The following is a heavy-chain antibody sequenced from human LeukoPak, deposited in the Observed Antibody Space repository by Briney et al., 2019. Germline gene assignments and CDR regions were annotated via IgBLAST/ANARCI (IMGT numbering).Heavy chain of an antibody. Sequence: PGGSLRLSCAASGFTFRSNWMNWVRQAPGKGLEWVAHVQPDGSAKIYADSVKGRFTISRDNAKDSVYLQMNSLRVEDTAVYCCARDFFGWSSLGHWGQGTLVTVSS. CDR1: GFTFRSNW. D-gene: IGHD6-19*01. CDR2: VQPDGSAK. V-gene: IGHV3-7*01. CDR3: ARDFFGWSSLGH. J-gene: IGHJ1*01.